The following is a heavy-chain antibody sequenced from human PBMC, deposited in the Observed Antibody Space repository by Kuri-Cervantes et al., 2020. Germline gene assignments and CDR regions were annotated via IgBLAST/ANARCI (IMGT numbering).Heavy chain of an antibody. V-gene: IGHV4-30-4*08. J-gene: IGHJ6*03. D-gene: IGHD6-13*01. Sequence: RTLSCTVSGGSVSSGSYYWSWIRQPPGKGLEWIGYIYNTGSTFYNPSLKSPFTMSIDTSKNQFSLKLSSVTAADTAVYYCATFSSTVSDYSMDVWGKGTKVTVSS. CDR2: IYNTGST. CDR1: GGSVSSGSYY. CDR3: ATFSSTVSDYSMDV.